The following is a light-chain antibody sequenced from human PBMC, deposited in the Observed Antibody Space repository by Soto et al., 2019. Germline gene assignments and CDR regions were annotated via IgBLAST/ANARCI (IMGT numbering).Light chain of an antibody. CDR2: GVS. V-gene: IGKV3-20*01. J-gene: IGKJ5*01. CDR1: QSVSSTY. Sequence: DIVLTQSPGTLSLSPGERATLSCWASQSVSSTYLAWYQQKPGQAPRLLIYGVSNRATGIPNRFSGSGSGTDFTLTISRLEPEDFAVYYCQQFGSSPITVGQGTRLEMK. CDR3: QQFGSSPIT.